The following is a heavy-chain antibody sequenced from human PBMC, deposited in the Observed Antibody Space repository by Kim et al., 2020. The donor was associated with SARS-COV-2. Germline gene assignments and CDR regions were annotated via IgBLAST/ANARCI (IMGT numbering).Heavy chain of an antibody. CDR2: ISSSSSYI. CDR3: ARVISAVAGEYYYYGMDV. V-gene: IGHV3-21*01. J-gene: IGHJ6*02. Sequence: GGSLRLSCAASGFTFSSYSMNWVRQAPGKGLEWVSSISSSSSYIYYADSVKGRFTISRDNAKNSLYLQMNSLRAEDTAVYYCARVISAVAGEYYYYGMDVWGQGTTVTVSS. D-gene: IGHD6-19*01. CDR1: GFTFSSYS.